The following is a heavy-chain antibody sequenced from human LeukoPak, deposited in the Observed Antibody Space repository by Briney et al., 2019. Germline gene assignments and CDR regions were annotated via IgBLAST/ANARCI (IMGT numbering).Heavy chain of an antibody. J-gene: IGHJ6*03. CDR1: GFTFDDYA. CDR3: ARVRRSSSHYYYYMDV. D-gene: IGHD6-6*01. CDR2: ISWNSGSI. Sequence: PGGSLRLSCAASGFTFDDYAMHWVRQAPGKGLEWVSGISWNSGSIGYADSVKGRFTISRDNAKNSLYLQMNSLRAEDTAVYYCARVRRSSSHYYYYMDVWGKGTTVTVSS. V-gene: IGHV3-9*01.